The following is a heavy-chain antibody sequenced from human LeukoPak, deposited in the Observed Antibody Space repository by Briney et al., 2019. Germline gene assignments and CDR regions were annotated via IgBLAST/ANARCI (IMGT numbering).Heavy chain of an antibody. D-gene: IGHD3-9*01. CDR3: ARTILTGYYTVTASYYFDY. CDR2: IYYSGST. Sequence: SETLSLTCTVSGDSISSYYWSWIRQPPGKGLEWIGDIYYSGSTNYNPSLKSRVTISVDTSKNQFSLKLSSVTAADTAVYYCARTILTGYYTVTASYYFDYWGQGTLVTVSS. V-gene: IGHV4-59*01. J-gene: IGHJ4*02. CDR1: GDSISSYY.